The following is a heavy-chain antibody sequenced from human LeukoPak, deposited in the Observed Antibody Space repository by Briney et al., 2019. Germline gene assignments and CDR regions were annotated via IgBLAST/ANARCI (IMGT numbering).Heavy chain of an antibody. V-gene: IGHV4-59*01. CDR2: IYYSGST. D-gene: IGHD3-3*01. CDR3: ARCQYYDFWSGYYVREDYYYHMDV. Sequence: SETLSLTCTVSGGSISSYYWSWIRQPPGKGLEWIGYIYYSGSTNYNPSLKSRVTISVDTSKNQFSLKLSSVTAADTAVYYCARCQYYDFWSGYYVREDYYYHMDVWGKGTTVTVSS. J-gene: IGHJ6*03. CDR1: GGSISSYY.